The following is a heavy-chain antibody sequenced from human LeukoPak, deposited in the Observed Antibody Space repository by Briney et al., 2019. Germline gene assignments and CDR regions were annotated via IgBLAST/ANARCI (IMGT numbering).Heavy chain of an antibody. J-gene: IGHJ6*03. CDR1: GYTFTGYY. CDR3: ARVGRRTGTPDYYYYYMDV. D-gene: IGHD1-1*01. CDR2: INPNSGGT. Sequence: ASVKVSCKASGYTFTGYYMHWLRQAPGQGLEWMGWINPNSGGTNYAQKFQGRVTMTRDTSISTAYMELSRLRSDDTAVYYCARVGRRTGTPDYYYYYMDVWGKGTTVTVSS. V-gene: IGHV1-2*02.